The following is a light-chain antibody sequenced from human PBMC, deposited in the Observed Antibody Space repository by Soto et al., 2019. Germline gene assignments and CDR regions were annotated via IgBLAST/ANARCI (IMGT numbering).Light chain of an antibody. Sequence: DIVMTQSPDSLAVSLGERATINCKSSQSVLYSSNNKNYLAWYQHKPGQPPKLLISWASTRESVVPDRFSGSGAGTDFTLTINSLQAEDVAVYYCQQYYSSPQTFGPGTKVDIK. J-gene: IGKJ3*01. CDR1: QSVLYSSNNKNY. CDR2: WAS. CDR3: QQYYSSPQT. V-gene: IGKV4-1*01.